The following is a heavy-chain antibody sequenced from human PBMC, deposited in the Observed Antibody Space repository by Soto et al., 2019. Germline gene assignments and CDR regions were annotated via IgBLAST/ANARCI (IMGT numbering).Heavy chain of an antibody. Sequence: SETLSLTCTVSGGSISSSRYYWGWIRQPPGKGLEWIGSIYYSGSTYYNPSLKSRLTISVDTSKNQFSLELSSVTAADTAVYFCARRTYSNGFFDYWGQGTLVTVSS. D-gene: IGHD5-18*01. V-gene: IGHV4-39*01. J-gene: IGHJ4*02. CDR2: IYYSGST. CDR1: GGSISSSRYY. CDR3: ARRTYSNGFFDY.